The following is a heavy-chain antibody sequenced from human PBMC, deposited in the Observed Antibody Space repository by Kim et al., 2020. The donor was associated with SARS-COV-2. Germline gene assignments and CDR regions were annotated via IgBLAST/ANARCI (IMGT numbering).Heavy chain of an antibody. CDR3: ARDTSGYTFDS. Sequence: SETLSLTCTVSGGSISTGGHYWSWIRQFPGGALEWIGYIHFSGSTYYHPSLESRVTLSVDTSRNEFSLRLRSVTAADTAVYFGARDTSGYTFDSWGQGT. J-gene: IGHJ4*02. D-gene: IGHD3-22*01. CDR2: IHFSGST. V-gene: IGHV4-31*03. CDR1: GGSISTGGHY.